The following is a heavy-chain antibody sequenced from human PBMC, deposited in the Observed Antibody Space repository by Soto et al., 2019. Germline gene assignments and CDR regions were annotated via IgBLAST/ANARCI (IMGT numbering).Heavy chain of an antibody. Sequence: GGSLRLSCAASGFTFSNAWMSWVRQAPGKGLEWVGRIKSKTDGGTTDYAAPVKGRFTISRDDSKNTLYLQMNSLKTEDTAVYYCTAHPPTVTGYIDYWGQGTLVTVSS. CDR2: IKSKTDGGTT. D-gene: IGHD4-17*01. V-gene: IGHV3-15*01. J-gene: IGHJ4*02. CDR1: GFTFSNAW. CDR3: TAHPPTVTGYIDY.